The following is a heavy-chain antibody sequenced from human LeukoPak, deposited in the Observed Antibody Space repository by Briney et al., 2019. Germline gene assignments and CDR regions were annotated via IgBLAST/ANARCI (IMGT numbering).Heavy chain of an antibody. Sequence: SETLSLTCTVSGGSISSYYWSWIRQPPGKGLEWIGYIYHSGSTYYNPSLKSRVTISVDRSKNQFSLKLSSVTAADTAVYYCARVIAVAGTGVDYWGQGTLVTVSS. CDR3: ARVIAVAGTGVDY. CDR2: IYHSGST. CDR1: GGSISSYY. D-gene: IGHD6-19*01. J-gene: IGHJ4*02. V-gene: IGHV4-59*12.